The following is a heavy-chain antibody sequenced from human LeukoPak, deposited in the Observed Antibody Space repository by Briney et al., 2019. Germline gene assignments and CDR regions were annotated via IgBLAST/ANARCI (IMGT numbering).Heavy chain of an antibody. V-gene: IGHV1-69*05. Sequence: SVKVSCKASGGTFSSHAISWVRQAPGQGLEWMGGIIPIFGTANYAQKFQGRVTITTDESTSTAYMELSSLRSEDTAVYYCARDGGWQNAIHYWGQGTLVTVSS. CDR3: ARDGGWQNAIHY. J-gene: IGHJ4*02. CDR1: GGTFSSHA. D-gene: IGHD3-16*01. CDR2: IIPIFGTA.